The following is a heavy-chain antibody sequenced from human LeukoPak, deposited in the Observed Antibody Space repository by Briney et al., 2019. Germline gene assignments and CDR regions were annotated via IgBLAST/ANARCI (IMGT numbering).Heavy chain of an antibody. CDR1: GYSFTSYW. Sequence: GESLKISCKGSGYSFTSYWIGWVRQMPGKGLEWMGIIYPGDSDTRYSPSFQGQVTISADKSISTAYLQLSSLKASDTAMYYCARIAVGGVWGSYRYYFDYWGQGTLVTVSS. CDR2: IYPGDSDT. CDR3: ARIAVGGVWGSYRYYFDY. D-gene: IGHD3-16*02. J-gene: IGHJ4*02. V-gene: IGHV5-51*01.